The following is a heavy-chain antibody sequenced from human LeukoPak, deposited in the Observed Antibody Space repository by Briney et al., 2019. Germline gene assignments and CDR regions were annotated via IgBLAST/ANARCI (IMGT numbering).Heavy chain of an antibody. D-gene: IGHD6-6*01. CDR1: GFTFSSYA. J-gene: IGHJ6*03. V-gene: IGHV3-30*04. CDR3: ARDDIAARRYYMDV. Sequence: QPGGSLRLSCAASGFTFSSYALHWVRQAPGKGLEWVAVISYDGSNKYYAESVKGRLTISRDNSKNTLYLQMNSLRAEDTALYYCARDDIAARRYYMDVWGKGTTVTVSS. CDR2: ISYDGSNK.